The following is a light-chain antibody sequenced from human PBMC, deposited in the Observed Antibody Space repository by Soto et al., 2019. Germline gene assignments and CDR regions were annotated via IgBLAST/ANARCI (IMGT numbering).Light chain of an antibody. V-gene: IGKV1-5*01. J-gene: IGKJ1*01. CDR3: LQDINYPWT. CDR2: GAS. CDR1: QSISSW. Sequence: DIQMTPSPSTLSASVGDRVTITCRASQSISSWLAWYQQTPGKPPKVLIYGASNLQSGVPPRFSGSGSGTDFTLAISSLQPEDSATYYCLQDINYPWTFGQGTKGDIK.